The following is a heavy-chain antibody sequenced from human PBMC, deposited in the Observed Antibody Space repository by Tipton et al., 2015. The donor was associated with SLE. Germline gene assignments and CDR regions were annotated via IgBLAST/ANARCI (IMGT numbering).Heavy chain of an antibody. CDR1: GGSISSGYYF. J-gene: IGHJ5*02. CDR3: AKDSGDSDFGQDP. CDR2: IYVSGVT. Sequence: TLSLTCTVSGGSISSGYYFWSWIRQPAGKGLEWIGRIYVSGVTNYNPSLKSRVSISIDTSKNQFSLKLSSVTAADTAVYYCAKDSGDSDFGQDPWGRGTLVTVSS. V-gene: IGHV4-61*02. D-gene: IGHD3-3*01.